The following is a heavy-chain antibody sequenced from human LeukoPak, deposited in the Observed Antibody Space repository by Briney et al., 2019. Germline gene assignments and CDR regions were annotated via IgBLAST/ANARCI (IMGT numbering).Heavy chain of an antibody. CDR2: ISYDGSNK. CDR3: APEGDGYILFDY. Sequence: PGRSLRLSCAAPGFTFSSYGMHWVRQAPGKGLEWVAVISYDGSNKYYADSVKGRFTISRDNSKNPLYLQMNSLRVEDTAVYYCAPEGDGYILFDYWGQGTLVTVSS. J-gene: IGHJ4*02. V-gene: IGHV3-30*03. CDR1: GFTFSSYG. D-gene: IGHD5-24*01.